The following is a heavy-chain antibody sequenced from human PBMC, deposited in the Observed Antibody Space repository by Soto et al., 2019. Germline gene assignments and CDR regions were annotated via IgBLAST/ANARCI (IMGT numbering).Heavy chain of an antibody. D-gene: IGHD2-2*01. Sequence: EVQLVQSGAEVKKPGESLMVSCKASGYSFNIYWIGWVRHLPVKGLEWMGAVYPDDSDTIYSPSFQGQVTISVDKSISTAYLHWSSLKASDTAMYYCARRVNSNSPGGGLDVWGQGTTVTVSS. CDR3: ARRVNSNSPGGGLDV. V-gene: IGHV5-51*03. CDR2: VYPDDSDT. J-gene: IGHJ6*02. CDR1: GYSFNIYW.